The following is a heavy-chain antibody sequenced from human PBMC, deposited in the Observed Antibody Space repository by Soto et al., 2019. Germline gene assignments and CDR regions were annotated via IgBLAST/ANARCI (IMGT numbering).Heavy chain of an antibody. CDR3: SRGVYYDNSGCICGLEV. D-gene: IGHD3-22*01. J-gene: IGHJ6*02. V-gene: IGHV3-33*01. CDR1: GFSFKNFA. CDR2: ILFDGSDK. Sequence: SLRLSCAASGFSFKNFALNWVRPAPGKGLAWVSIILFDGSDKYYADSVKGRFTISSDNSKNTLHLQVYSMRTEATAVYYCSRGVYYDNSGCICGLEVLGQGTTVTVSS.